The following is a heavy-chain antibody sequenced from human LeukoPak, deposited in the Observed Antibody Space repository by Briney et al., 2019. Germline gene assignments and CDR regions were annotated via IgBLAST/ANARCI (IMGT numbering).Heavy chain of an antibody. CDR1: GFTFNNYA. V-gene: IGHV3-23*01. CDR3: ARGHYGMDV. CDR2: VSGSGDNT. J-gene: IGHJ6*02. Sequence: GGSLRLSCAASGFTFNNYAMTWVRQAPGKGLEWVSVVSGSGDNTNYADSVRGRFTISRDNAKNSLFLQMSSLRAEDTAVYYCARGHYGMDVWGQGTTVTV.